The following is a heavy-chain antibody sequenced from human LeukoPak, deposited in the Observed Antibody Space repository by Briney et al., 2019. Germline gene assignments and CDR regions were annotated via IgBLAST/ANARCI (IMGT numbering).Heavy chain of an antibody. CDR3: ARGRRRYCSGGSCYNYDY. D-gene: IGHD2-15*01. V-gene: IGHV4-34*01. J-gene: IGHJ4*02. CDR1: GGSISSYY. CDR2: INHSGST. Sequence: SETLSLTCTVSGGSISSYYWSWIRQPPGKGLEWIGEINHSGSTNYNPSLKSRVTISVDTSKNQFSLKLSSVTAADTAVYYCARGRRRYCSGGSCYNYDYWGQGTLVTVSS.